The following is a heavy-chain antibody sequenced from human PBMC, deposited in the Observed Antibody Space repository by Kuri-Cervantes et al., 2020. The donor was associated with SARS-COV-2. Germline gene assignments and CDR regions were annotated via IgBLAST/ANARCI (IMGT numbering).Heavy chain of an antibody. Sequence: GESLKISCAASGFTFSSYSMNWVRQAPGKGLEWVSSISSSSSYIYYADSVKGRFTISRDNAKNPLYLQMNSLRAEDTAVYYRARELGGGSVWGQGTLVTVSS. CDR3: ARELGGGSV. D-gene: IGHD2-15*01. CDR1: GFTFSSYS. CDR2: ISSSSSYI. V-gene: IGHV3-21*01. J-gene: IGHJ4*02.